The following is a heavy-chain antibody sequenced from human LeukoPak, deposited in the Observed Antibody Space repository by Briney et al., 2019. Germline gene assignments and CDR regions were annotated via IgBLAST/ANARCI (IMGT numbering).Heavy chain of an antibody. J-gene: IGHJ4*02. CDR2: IYHSGST. D-gene: IGHD2-2*01. CDR3: ARGIGSTSEDY. V-gene: IGHV4-30-2*01. CDR1: GGSISSGGYY. Sequence: PSETLSLTCTVSGGSISSGGYYWSWIRQPPGKGLEWIGYIYHSGSTYYNPSLKSRVTISVDRSKNQFSPKLSSVTAADTAVYYCARGIGSTSEDYWGQGTLVTVSS.